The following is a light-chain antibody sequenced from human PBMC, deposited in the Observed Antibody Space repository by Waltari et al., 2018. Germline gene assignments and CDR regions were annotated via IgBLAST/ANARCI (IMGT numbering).Light chain of an antibody. V-gene: IGLV2-23*02. Sequence: QSALTQPASLSGSPGHWIPIPCPGTRSDVGNYNFFPWYQQHPGKAPKLMISEVNKRHSGVSNRFSGSKSGNTASLTISGLQSEDEASYYCSSYISSNSVIFGGGTKLTVL. CDR1: RSDVGNYNF. J-gene: IGLJ2*01. CDR3: SSYISSNSVI. CDR2: EVN.